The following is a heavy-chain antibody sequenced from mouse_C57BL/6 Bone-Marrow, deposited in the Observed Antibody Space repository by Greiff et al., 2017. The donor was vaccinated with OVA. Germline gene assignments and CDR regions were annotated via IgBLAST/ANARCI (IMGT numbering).Heavy chain of an antibody. CDR2: INPNNGGT. CDR1: GYTFTDYY. D-gene: IGHD2-2*01. J-gene: IGHJ2*01. CDR3: ARYYGYYFDY. V-gene: IGHV1-26*01. Sequence: EVQLQQPGPELVKPGASVKISCKASGYTFTDYYMNWVKQSPGKSLEWIGDINPNNGGTSYNQKFKGKATLTVDTSSSTAYMELRSLTSEDSAVXYCARYYGYYFDYWGQGTTLTVSS.